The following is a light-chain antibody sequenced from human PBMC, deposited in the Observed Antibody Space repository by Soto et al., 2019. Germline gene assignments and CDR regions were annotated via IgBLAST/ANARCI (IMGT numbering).Light chain of an antibody. V-gene: IGKV3-20*01. CDR2: GAS. J-gene: IGKJ1*01. CDR3: QQYGSSGT. CDR1: QSVSNNY. Sequence: EIVLTQSPGTLSLSPGESATLSCLASQSVSNNYLAWYQQKPGQAPRLLIYGASNGATGIPDRFSGSGSGTDFTLTISRLEPEDFAVYYCQQYGSSGTFGQGTKVDIK.